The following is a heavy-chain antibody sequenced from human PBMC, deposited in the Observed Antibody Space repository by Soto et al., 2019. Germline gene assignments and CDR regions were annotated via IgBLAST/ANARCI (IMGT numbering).Heavy chain of an antibody. V-gene: IGHV5-51*01. J-gene: IGHJ4*02. Sequence: GESLKISCKGSGYSFTSYWIGWVRQMPGKGLEWMGIIYPGDSDTRYSPSFQGQVTISADKSISTAYLQWSSLKASDTAMYYCARLGLRGWYEYYFDYWGQGTLVTVSS. CDR2: IYPGDSDT. D-gene: IGHD6-19*01. CDR3: ARLGLRGWYEYYFDY. CDR1: GYSFTSYW.